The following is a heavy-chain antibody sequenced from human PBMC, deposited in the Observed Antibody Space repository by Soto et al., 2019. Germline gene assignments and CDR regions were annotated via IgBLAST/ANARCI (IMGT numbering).Heavy chain of an antibody. Sequence: EVQLLESGGGLVQPGGSLRLSCAASGFTFSSYAMSWVRQAPGKGLEWVSAISGSGGSTYYADSVKGRFTISRDNSKNTLYLQMNSLRAEDTAVYYCARDPGVVWFGELLSPPFDYWGQGTLVTVSS. V-gene: IGHV3-23*01. CDR1: GFTFSSYA. D-gene: IGHD3-10*01. J-gene: IGHJ4*02. CDR2: ISGSGGST. CDR3: ARDPGVVWFGELLSPPFDY.